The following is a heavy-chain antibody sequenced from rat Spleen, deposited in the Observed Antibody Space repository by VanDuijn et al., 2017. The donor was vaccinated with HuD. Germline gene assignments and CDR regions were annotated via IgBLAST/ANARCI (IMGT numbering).Heavy chain of an antibody. CDR3: ARHSSTYYVMDA. V-gene: IGHV5-29*01. D-gene: IGHD1-2*01. CDR1: GFTFINYG. CDR2: ISYDGRRT. Sequence: EVQLVESGGGLVQPGRSLKLSCAASGFTFINYGMAWVRQAPTRGLEWVAAISYDGRRTYYPDSVKGRFTISRDTAQNTLYLQMNSLRSEDTATYYCARHSSTYYVMDAWGQGASVTVSA. J-gene: IGHJ4*01.